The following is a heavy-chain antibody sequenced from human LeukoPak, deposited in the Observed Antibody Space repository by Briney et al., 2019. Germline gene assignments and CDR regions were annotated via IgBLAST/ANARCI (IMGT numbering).Heavy chain of an antibody. CDR1: GGSFSGYY. CDR3: AISSARRLDY. Sequence: PSETLSLTCAVYGGSFSGYYWSWIRQPPGKGLEWIGEINHSGSTNYNPSLKSRVTISVDTAKNQFSLKLSSVTGADTAVYYGAISSARRLDYWGQGTLVTVSS. V-gene: IGHV4-34*01. CDR2: INHSGST. D-gene: IGHD6-6*01. J-gene: IGHJ4*02.